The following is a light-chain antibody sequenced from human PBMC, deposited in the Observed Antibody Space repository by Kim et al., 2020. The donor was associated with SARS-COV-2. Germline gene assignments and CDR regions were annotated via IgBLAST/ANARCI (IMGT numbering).Light chain of an antibody. CDR1: SSNIGAGYD. V-gene: IGLV1-40*01. CDR2: ANS. CDR3: QSYDSSLSGYV. Sequence: QRVTISCTGSSSNIGAGYDVHWYQQLPGTAPKLLIYANSNRPSGVPGRFSGSKSGTSASLAITGLQAEDEADYYCQSYDSSLSGYVFGTGTKVTVL. J-gene: IGLJ1*01.